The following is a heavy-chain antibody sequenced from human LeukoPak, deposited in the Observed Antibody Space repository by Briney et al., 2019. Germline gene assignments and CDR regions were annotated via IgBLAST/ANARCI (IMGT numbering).Heavy chain of an antibody. CDR2: ISYDGSNK. V-gene: IGHV3-30-3*01. J-gene: IGHJ4*02. Sequence: SLRLSXXXXXFTFSSYAMHWVRQAPGKGLEWVAVISYDGSNKYYADSVKGRFTISRDNSKNTLYLQMNSLRAEDTAVYYCARDQLRLYSGSYYRTGDPPYWGQGTLVTVSS. CDR3: ARDQLRLYSGSYYRTGDPPY. D-gene: IGHD1-26*01. CDR1: XFTFSSYA.